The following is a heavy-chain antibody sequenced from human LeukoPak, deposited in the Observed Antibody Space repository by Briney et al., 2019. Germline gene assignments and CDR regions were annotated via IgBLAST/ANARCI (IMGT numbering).Heavy chain of an antibody. CDR1: GFTFSSYA. J-gene: IGHJ4*01. CDR2: ISGSGGST. V-gene: IGHV3-23*01. D-gene: IGHD6-13*01. Sequence: GGSLRLSCAASGFTFSSYAMSWVRQAPGEGLEWVSAISGSGGSTYYADSVKGRFTISRDNSKNTLYLQMNSLRAEDTAVYYCASAASSSWYYFDYWGQEPWSPSPQ. CDR3: ASAASSSWYYFDY.